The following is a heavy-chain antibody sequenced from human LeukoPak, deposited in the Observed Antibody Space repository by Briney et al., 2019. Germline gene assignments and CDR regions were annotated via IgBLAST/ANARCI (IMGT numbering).Heavy chain of an antibody. J-gene: IGHJ6*03. V-gene: IGHV1-69*06. D-gene: IGHD5-18*01. CDR1: GGTFSSYA. CDR2: IIPIFGTA. CDR3: ARAQTTMAYYYYYYMDV. Sequence: ASVTVSYKASGGTFSSYAISWVRQAPGQGLEWMGRIIPIFGTANYAQKFQGRVTITADKSTSTAYMELSSLRSEDTAVYYCARAQTTMAYYYYYYMDVWGKGTTVTVSS.